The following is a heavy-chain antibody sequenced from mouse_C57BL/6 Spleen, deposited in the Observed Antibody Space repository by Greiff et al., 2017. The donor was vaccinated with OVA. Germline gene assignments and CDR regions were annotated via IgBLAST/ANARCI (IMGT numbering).Heavy chain of an antibody. V-gene: IGHV1-80*01. J-gene: IGHJ4*01. CDR2: IYPGDGDT. CDR3: ARSRYGNFYYAMDY. CDR1: GYAFSSYW. D-gene: IGHD2-1*01. Sequence: QVQLQQSGAELVKPGASVKISCKASGYAFSSYWMNWVKQRPGKGLEWIGQIYPGDGDTNYNGKFKGKATLTADKSSSTAYMQLSSLTSEDSAVDFCARSRYGNFYYAMDYWGQGTSVTVSS.